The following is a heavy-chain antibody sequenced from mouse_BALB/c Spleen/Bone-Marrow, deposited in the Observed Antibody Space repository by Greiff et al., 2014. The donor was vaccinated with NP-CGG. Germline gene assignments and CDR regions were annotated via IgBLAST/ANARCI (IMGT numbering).Heavy chain of an antibody. D-gene: IGHD2-4*01. V-gene: IGHV1-54*01. CDR1: GYAFTNYL. CDR3: ARAITDAMDY. CDR2: LNSGSGGT. Sequence: VQLQQSGAELVRPGTSVKVSCKGSGYAFTNYLIEWVKQRPGQGLEWIGVLNSGSGGTKYNEKFKGKATLTADKSSSTAYMQLSSRTSDDSAVYFCARAITDAMDYWGQGTSVTVSS. J-gene: IGHJ4*01.